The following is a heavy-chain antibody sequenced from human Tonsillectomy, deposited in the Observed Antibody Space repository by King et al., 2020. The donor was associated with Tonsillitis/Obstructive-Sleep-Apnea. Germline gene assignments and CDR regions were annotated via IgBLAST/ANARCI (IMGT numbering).Heavy chain of an antibody. CDR2: IDPSDSYT. V-gene: IGHV5-10-1*01. J-gene: IGHJ5*02. CDR3: ARTRGRNVLRVLRFDP. CDR1: GYSFTSYW. Sequence: EKQLVQSGAEVKKPGESLRISCKGSGYSFTSYWISWVRQMPGKGLEWMGRIDPSDSYTNYSPSFQGHVTIPADKSISTAYLQWRSLKASDTAMYYCARTRGRNVLRVLRFDPWGQGTLVTVSS. D-gene: IGHD3-3*01.